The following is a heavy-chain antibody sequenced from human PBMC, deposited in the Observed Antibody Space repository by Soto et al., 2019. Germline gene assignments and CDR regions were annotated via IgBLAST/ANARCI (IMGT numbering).Heavy chain of an antibody. CDR1: GFSFSSYV. CDR2: ISYDGTNK. J-gene: IGHJ4*02. CDR3: ARDRAADY. V-gene: IGHV3-30-3*01. Sequence: QVQLVESGGGVVQPGRSLRLSCAASGFSFSSYVMHWVRQAPGKGLEWVSVISYDGTNKYYADSVRGRFSISRDNSRNTLYLQMNSLRAEDTAVYYCARDRAADYWGQGTLVTVSA. D-gene: IGHD2-15*01.